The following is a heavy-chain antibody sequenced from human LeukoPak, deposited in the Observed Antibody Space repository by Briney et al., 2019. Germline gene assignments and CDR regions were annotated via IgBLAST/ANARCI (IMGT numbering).Heavy chain of an antibody. J-gene: IGHJ4*02. CDR1: GFTFSSYG. CDR3: AKGRRGRGAYFDY. CDR2: ISGSGGST. Sequence: QPGGSLRLSCAASGFTFSSYGMSWVRQAPGKGLEWVSAISGSGGSTYYADSVKGRFTISRDNSKNTLYLQMNSLRAEDTAVYYCAKGRRGRGAYFDYWGQGTLVTVSS. D-gene: IGHD3-16*01. V-gene: IGHV3-23*01.